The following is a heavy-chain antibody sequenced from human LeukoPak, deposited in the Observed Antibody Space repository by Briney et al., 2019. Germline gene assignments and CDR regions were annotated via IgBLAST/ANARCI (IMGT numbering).Heavy chain of an antibody. Sequence: GRSLRLSCAASGFTFSSYAMHWVRQAPGKGLEWVAVISYDGSNKYYADSVKGRFTISRGNSKNTLYLQMNSLRAEDTAVYYCARDYSSSGPIDYWGQGTLVTVSS. CDR1: GFTFSSYA. D-gene: IGHD6-6*01. V-gene: IGHV3-30*01. CDR2: ISYDGSNK. CDR3: ARDYSSSGPIDY. J-gene: IGHJ4*02.